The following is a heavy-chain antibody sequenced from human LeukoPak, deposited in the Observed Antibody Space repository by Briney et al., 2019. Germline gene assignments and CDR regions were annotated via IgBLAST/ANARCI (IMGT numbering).Heavy chain of an antibody. CDR1: GGTFSSYA. CDR2: IIPIFGTA. Sequence: VASVKVSCKASGGTFSSYAISWVRQAPGQGLEWMGGIIPIFGTAYYAQKVQGRVTMTTDTSTTTAYMELRSLTSDDTAVYYCARGLDMQDALDIWGQGTMVTVSS. CDR3: ARGLDMQDALDI. V-gene: IGHV1-69*05. J-gene: IGHJ3*02. D-gene: IGHD2-15*01.